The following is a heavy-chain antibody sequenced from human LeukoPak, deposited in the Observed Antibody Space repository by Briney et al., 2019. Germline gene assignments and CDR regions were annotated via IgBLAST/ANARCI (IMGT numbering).Heavy chain of an antibody. J-gene: IGHJ6*02. Sequence: PSETLSLTCAVSGGSISSRNWWSWVRQPPGKGLEWIGEIYHSGSINYNPSLKSRVTTSVDKSKNQLSLRLTSVTAADTAVYYCARDNGAIRAYYYHGMDVWGQGTTVTVSS. CDR3: ARDNGAIRAYYYHGMDV. V-gene: IGHV4-4*02. CDR1: GGSISSRNW. D-gene: IGHD2-8*01. CDR2: IYHSGSI.